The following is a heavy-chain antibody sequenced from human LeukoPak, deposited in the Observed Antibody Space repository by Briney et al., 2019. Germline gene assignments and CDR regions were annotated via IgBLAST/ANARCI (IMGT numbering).Heavy chain of an antibody. V-gene: IGHV3-30*04. Sequence: GGSLRLSCAASGFTFSSYGIHWVRQAPGKGLEWVAVISSDGSNKYYADSVKGRFTISRDNSKNTLYLQMNSLRAEDTAVYYCAKDKGDAFDIWGQGTMVTVSS. CDR1: GFTFSSYG. CDR3: AKDKGDAFDI. J-gene: IGHJ3*02. CDR2: ISSDGSNK.